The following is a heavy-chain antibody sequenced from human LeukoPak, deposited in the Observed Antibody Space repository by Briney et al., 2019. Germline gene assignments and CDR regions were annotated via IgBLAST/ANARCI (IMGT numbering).Heavy chain of an antibody. V-gene: IGHV3-48*02. CDR1: GFTFSGYS. CDR3: ARILGLTLDY. CDR2: IVTSGTTI. Sequence: PGGSLRLSCSASGFTFSGYSMNWVRQAPGMELEWVSYIVTSGTTIYYADSVKGRFTISRDNAKNSLYLQMNSLRDDDTAVYYCARILGLTLDYWGQGTLVTVAS. J-gene: IGHJ4*02. D-gene: IGHD1-14*01.